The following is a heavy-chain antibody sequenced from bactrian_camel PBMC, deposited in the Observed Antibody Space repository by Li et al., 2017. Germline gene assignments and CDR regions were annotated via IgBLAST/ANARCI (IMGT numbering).Heavy chain of an antibody. CDR1: GYRYDTYC. CDR2: IDRIGGT. J-gene: IGHJ4*01. V-gene: IGHV3S53*01. D-gene: IGHD3*01. CDR3: AAARKGGGRTCSDTDDYDF. Sequence: HVQLVESGGGSVQAGGSLRLSCAAPGYRYDTYCMGWFRQAPGKEREGVAAIDRIGGTSYADSVKGRFTISRDNAKNSVYLQMNSLKLDDTNIYYCAAARKGGGRTCSDTDDYDFYGQGTQVTVS.